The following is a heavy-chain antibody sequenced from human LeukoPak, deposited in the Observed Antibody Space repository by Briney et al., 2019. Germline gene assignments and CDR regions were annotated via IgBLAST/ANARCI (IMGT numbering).Heavy chain of an antibody. V-gene: IGHV3-23*01. J-gene: IGHJ4*02. CDR3: AKDHMVRGVADY. D-gene: IGHD3-10*01. CDR2: ISGAGRET. Sequence: PGGSLRLSCEASGFTFGGSAMSWVRQAPGKGLEWISDISGAGRETYYADSVKGRFTISRDNSKNTLYLQMNSLRAEDTAVYYCAKDHMVRGVADYWGQGTLVTVSS. CDR1: GFTFGGSA.